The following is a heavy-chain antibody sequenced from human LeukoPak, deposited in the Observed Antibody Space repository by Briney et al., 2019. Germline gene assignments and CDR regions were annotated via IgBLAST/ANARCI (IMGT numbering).Heavy chain of an antibody. V-gene: IGHV3-21*01. CDR1: GFTFSSYS. CDR3: ARSTMVRGVHDY. CDR2: ISSSSSYI. Sequence: PGGSLRLSCAASGFTFSSYSMNWVRQAPGKGLEWVSSISSSSSYIYYADSVKGRFTISRDNAKNSLYLQMNSLRAEDTAVYYCARSTMVRGVHDYWGQGTLVTVSS. J-gene: IGHJ4*02. D-gene: IGHD3-10*01.